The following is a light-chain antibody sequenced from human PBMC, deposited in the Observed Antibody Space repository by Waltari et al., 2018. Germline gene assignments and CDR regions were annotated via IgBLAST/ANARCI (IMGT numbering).Light chain of an antibody. V-gene: IGKV1-39*01. Sequence: IQMTQSPSSLSASVGDRVSITCRTSQTIGTYLNWCQHKPGKAPRLLIYGASNLPSGVSSRFSGSGSGTDFTLTINSLQPEDFAAYYCQQSGKAFGQGTTVDMK. CDR3: QQSGKA. J-gene: IGKJ1*01. CDR1: QTIGTY. CDR2: GAS.